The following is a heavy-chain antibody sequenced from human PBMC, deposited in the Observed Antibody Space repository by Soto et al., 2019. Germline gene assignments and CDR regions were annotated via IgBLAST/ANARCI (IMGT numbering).Heavy chain of an antibody. CDR2: IYYSGST. CDR3: ARSSTTVIEVSDY. J-gene: IGHJ4*02. CDR1: GDSISGYY. Sequence: QVHLQESGPGLVKPSETLSLTCTVSGDSISGYYWNWIRQSPEKGLEWIGYIYYSGSTRYNPSLNSRVTISVDTSKNQFSLKLRSVTAADTAVYFCARSSTTVIEVSDYWGQGTLVTVSS. D-gene: IGHD1-7*01. V-gene: IGHV4-59*01.